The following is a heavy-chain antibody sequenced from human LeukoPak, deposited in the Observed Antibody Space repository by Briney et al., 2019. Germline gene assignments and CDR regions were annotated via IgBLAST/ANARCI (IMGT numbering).Heavy chain of an antibody. CDR1: GFTFNSYS. CDR3: AKPVSLKYSSSFDY. D-gene: IGHD6-6*01. Sequence: PGGSLRLSCAAPGFTFNSYSMNWVRQAPGKGLEWVSAISGSGGTTYYADSVKGRFTIPRDNSRNTLYLQMNSLRAEDTAVYYCAKPVSLKYSSSFDYWGQGTLVTVSS. CDR2: ISGSGGTT. V-gene: IGHV3-23*01. J-gene: IGHJ4*02.